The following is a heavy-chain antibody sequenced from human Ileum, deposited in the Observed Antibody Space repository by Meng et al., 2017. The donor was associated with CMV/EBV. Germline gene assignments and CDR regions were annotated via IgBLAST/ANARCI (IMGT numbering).Heavy chain of an antibody. CDR2: IYTGGSP. D-gene: IGHD3-22*01. CDR3: ARLNYYDSREFDY. CDR1: GGSIRNYY. Sequence: VQLQEPGPGLVKPSETLSLTCTVSGGSIRNYYWSWIRQPAGKGLEWIGRIYTGGSPNYNPSLYSRVTMSLDTSKNQFSLKLNSVTAADTAVYYCARLNYYDSREFDYWGQGTLVTVFS. J-gene: IGHJ4*02. V-gene: IGHV4-4*07.